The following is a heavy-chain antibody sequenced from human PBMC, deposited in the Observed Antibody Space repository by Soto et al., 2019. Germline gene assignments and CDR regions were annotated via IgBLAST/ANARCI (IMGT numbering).Heavy chain of an antibody. D-gene: IGHD4-17*01. J-gene: IGHJ4*02. Sequence: PSETLSLTCTVSGGSISSYYLSWIRQSPGKGLEWIGYIYYSGSTNYNPSLKSRVTMSVDTSKNQFSLKLSSVTAADTAVYYCASNYDDYPFDYWGQGTLVTVYS. CDR3: ASNYDDYPFDY. CDR1: GGSISSYY. V-gene: IGHV4-59*01. CDR2: IYYSGST.